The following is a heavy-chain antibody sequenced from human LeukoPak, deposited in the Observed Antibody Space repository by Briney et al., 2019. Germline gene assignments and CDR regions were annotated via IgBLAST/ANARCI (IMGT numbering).Heavy chain of an antibody. V-gene: IGHV3-23*01. CDR1: GFAFSVYA. D-gene: IGHD2-15*01. CDR3: AKDGYCSAGSCFSANDAFDI. CDR2: ISGSGGST. Sequence: PGGSLRLSCTASGFAFSVYAMSWLRQPPGKGLEWVSAISGSGGSTYYADSVKGRFTISRDNSKNSLYLQMNSLRAEDTAVYYCAKDGYCSAGSCFSANDAFDIWGQGTMVTVSS. J-gene: IGHJ3*02.